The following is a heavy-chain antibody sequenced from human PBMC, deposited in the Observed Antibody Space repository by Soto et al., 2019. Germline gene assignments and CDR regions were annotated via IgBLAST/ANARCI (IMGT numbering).Heavy chain of an antibody. CDR3: ARRDIVVVPAAMTPAFDI. CDR2: IYPGDSDT. V-gene: IGHV5-51*01. J-gene: IGHJ3*02. D-gene: IGHD2-2*01. Sequence: GESLKISCKGSGYSFTSYWIGWVRQMPGKGLEWMGIIYPGDSDTRYSPSFQGQVTISADKSISTAYLQWSSLKASDTAMYYCARRDIVVVPAAMTPAFDIWGQGTMVTVSS. CDR1: GYSFTSYW.